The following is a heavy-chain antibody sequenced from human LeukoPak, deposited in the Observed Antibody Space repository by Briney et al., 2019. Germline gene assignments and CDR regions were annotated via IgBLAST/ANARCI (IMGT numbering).Heavy chain of an antibody. CDR1: GYTFTSYG. J-gene: IGHJ4*02. CDR3: ARDRQYYDFWSGPDY. CDR2: ISAYNGNT. Sequence: ASVKVSCKASGYTFTSYGISWVRQAPGQGLEWMGWISAYNGNTNHAQKLQGRVTMTTDTSTSTAYMELRSLRSDDTAVYYCARDRQYYDFWSGPDYWGQGTLVTVSS. V-gene: IGHV1-18*01. D-gene: IGHD3-3*01.